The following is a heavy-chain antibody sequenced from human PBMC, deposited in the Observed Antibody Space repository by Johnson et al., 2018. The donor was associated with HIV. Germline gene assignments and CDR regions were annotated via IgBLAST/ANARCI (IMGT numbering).Heavy chain of an antibody. CDR2: ISGSGFDT. CDR3: AKDHWVVGSWQAFDI. Sequence: QVQLVESGGGVVQPGGSLRLSCAASGFTFDDYGMSWVRQAPGKGLEWISYISGSGFDTFYADSVKGRFTISRDNAKKSLYLQMSSLKAEDTAVYYCAKDHWVVGSWQAFDIWGQGTMVTVSS. CDR1: GFTFDDYG. V-gene: IGHV3-11*04. J-gene: IGHJ3*02. D-gene: IGHD6-13*01.